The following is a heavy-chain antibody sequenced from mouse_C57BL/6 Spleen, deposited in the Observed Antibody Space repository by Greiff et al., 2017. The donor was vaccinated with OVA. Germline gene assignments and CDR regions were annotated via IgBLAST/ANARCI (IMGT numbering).Heavy chain of an antibody. CDR1: GYTFTSYW. V-gene: IGHV1-50*01. CDR2: IDPSDSYT. J-gene: IGHJ2*01. CDR3: ARSELGGY. Sequence: QVQLQQPGAELVKPGASVKLSCKASGYTFTSYWMQWVKQRPGQGLEWIGEIDPSDSYTNYNQKFKGQATLTVDTSSSTAYMQLSSLTSEDSAVYYCARSELGGYWGQGTTLTVSS. D-gene: IGHD4-1*01.